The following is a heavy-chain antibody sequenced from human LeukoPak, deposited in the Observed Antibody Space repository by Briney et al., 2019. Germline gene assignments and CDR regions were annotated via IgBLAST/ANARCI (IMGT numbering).Heavy chain of an antibody. CDR3: ARGPLRDFDF. J-gene: IGHJ4*02. Sequence: GGSLRLSCAASGFTFSTSNMHWVRQAPGKGLEWVSFISYDGSNKKEADSVKGRFTIARDNSKNTLYLQMNSLRAADTAVYYCARGPLRDFDFWGQGILVTVSS. V-gene: IGHV3-30*04. CDR2: ISYDGSNK. CDR1: GFTFSTSN.